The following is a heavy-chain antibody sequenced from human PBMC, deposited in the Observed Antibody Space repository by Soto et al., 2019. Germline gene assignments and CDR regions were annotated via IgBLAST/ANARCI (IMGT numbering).Heavy chain of an antibody. Sequence: PGGSLRLSCAASGFTFSSYAMSWVRQAPGKGLEWVSGISGSGGSTYYADSVKGRFTISRDNSKNTLYLQMNSLRAEDTAVYYCAGSTGYSYALVDYWGQGTLVTVPS. CDR3: AGSTGYSYALVDY. CDR2: ISGSGGST. J-gene: IGHJ4*02. V-gene: IGHV3-23*01. CDR1: GFTFSSYA. D-gene: IGHD5-18*01.